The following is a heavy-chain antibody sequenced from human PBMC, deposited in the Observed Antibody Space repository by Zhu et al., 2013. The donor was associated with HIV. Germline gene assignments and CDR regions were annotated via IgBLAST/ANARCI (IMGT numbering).Heavy chain of an antibody. J-gene: IGHJ4*02. Sequence: QVQLVQSGAEVKKPGASVKVSCKASGYTFTSYDINWVRQATGQGLEWMGWISAYNGNTNYAQKLQGRVTMTTDTSTSTAYMELRSLRSDDTAVYYCARDLGEITYYDFWSGYYQEYYFDYWAREPWSPSPQ. CDR1: GYTFTSYD. CDR2: ISAYNGNT. D-gene: IGHD3-3*01. V-gene: IGHV1-18*01. CDR3: ARDLGEITYYDFWSGYYQEYYFDY.